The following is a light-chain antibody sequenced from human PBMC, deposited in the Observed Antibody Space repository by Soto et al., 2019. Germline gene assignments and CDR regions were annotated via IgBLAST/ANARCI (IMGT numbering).Light chain of an antibody. CDR3: SSYTTTSTPYLV. J-gene: IGLJ2*01. V-gene: IGLV2-14*03. CDR2: DVS. Sequence: QSALTQPASVSGSPGQSITISCTGTTSDVGNYNSVSWYQQHPGKTPKLMIYDVSNRPSGVSDRFSGSKSGNTASLTISGLQAEDEADYFCSSYTTTSTPYLVFGGGTKLTVL. CDR1: TSDVGNYNS.